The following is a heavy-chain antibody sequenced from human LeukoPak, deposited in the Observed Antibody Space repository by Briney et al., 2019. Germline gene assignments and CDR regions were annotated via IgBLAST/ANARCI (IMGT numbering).Heavy chain of an antibody. Sequence: GGSLRLSCVASGFAFSSYAMNWVRQAPGKGLEWVSYIGSNFETIYADSVKGRFTISRDNAKNSLSLQMNSLRADDTAVYYCARDHRYGGLFDYWGQGTLVTVSS. CDR3: ARDHRYGGLFDY. CDR2: IGSNFETI. CDR1: GFAFSSYA. D-gene: IGHD4-17*01. V-gene: IGHV3-48*01. J-gene: IGHJ4*02.